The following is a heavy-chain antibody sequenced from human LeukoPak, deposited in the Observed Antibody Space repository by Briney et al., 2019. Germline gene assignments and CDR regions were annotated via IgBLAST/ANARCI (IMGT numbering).Heavy chain of an antibody. J-gene: IGHJ4*02. V-gene: IGHV3-21*01. CDR3: ARDGVLRYFASY. CDR1: GFTFSTYT. CDR2: ISTSSSYL. Sequence: GGSLRLSCAASGFTFSTYTMNWVRQAPGKGLEWVSSISTSSSYLYYADSVKGRFTISRDNAKNSLYLQVNSLRAEDTAVYYCARDGVLRYFASYWGQGTLVTVSS. D-gene: IGHD3-9*01.